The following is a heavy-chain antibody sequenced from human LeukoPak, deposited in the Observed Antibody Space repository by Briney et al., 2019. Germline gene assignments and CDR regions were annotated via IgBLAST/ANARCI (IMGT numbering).Heavy chain of an antibody. J-gene: IGHJ3*02. CDR1: GFTFDDYA. D-gene: IGHD6-13*01. Sequence: PGRSLRLSCAASGFTFDDYAMHWVRQAPGKGLEWVSGISWNSGSIGYADSVKGRFTISRDNAKNSLYLQMNSLRAEDTALYYCAKDMTAAGPLDAFDIWGQGTMVTVSS. CDR3: AKDMTAAGPLDAFDI. CDR2: ISWNSGSI. V-gene: IGHV3-9*01.